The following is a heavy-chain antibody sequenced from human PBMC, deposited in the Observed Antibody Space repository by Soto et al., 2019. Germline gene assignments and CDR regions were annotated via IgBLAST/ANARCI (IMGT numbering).Heavy chain of an antibody. Sequence: SETLSLTCAVSGGSISSTNWLTWVRQSPGRGLEWIGEIYHSGTTNYSPSLKSRVNIAVDMSTNHLSLTLISVTAADTAVYYCAFPATADFDYWGKGILVTVSS. D-gene: IGHD6-13*01. CDR3: AFPATADFDY. CDR1: GGSISSTNW. J-gene: IGHJ4*02. CDR2: IYHSGTT. V-gene: IGHV4-4*02.